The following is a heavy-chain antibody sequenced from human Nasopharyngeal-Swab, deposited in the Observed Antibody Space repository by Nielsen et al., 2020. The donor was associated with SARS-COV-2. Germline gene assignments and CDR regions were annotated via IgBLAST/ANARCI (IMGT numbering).Heavy chain of an antibody. J-gene: IGHJ5*02. D-gene: IGHD3-3*01. Sequence: SETLSLTCTVSGGSISSSSYYWGGIRQPPGKGLEWIGSIYYSGSTYYNPSLKSRVTISVDTSKNQFSLKLSSVTAADTAVYYCARGLQYYDFWSGHYATNWFDPWGQGTLVTVSS. CDR1: GGSISSSSYY. CDR3: ARGLQYYDFWSGHYATNWFDP. V-gene: IGHV4-39*07. CDR2: IYYSGST.